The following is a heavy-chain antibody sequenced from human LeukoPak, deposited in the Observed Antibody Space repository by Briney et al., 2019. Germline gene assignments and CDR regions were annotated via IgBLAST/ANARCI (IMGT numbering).Heavy chain of an antibody. J-gene: IGHJ6*02. CDR3: ERARRGYSYGLDYYYYAMEV. D-gene: IGHD5-18*01. V-gene: IGHV4-39*01. CDR1: GGSISNSDYY. CDR2: VYYREGI. Sequence: SETLALTCNVSGGSISNSDYYWAWIRRPPGKGLEWIGSVYYREGIYYTPSLKSRVTISLDTSKNQFSLKLSSVTAAATAVYYCERARRGYSYGLDYYYYAMEVWGQGTPVTVSS.